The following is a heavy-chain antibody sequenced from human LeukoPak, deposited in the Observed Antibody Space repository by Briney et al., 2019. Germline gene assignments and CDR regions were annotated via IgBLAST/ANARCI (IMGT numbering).Heavy chain of an antibody. CDR3: ARDNGYGDPLPGTYYFDY. Sequence: SVKVSCKASGGTFSSYTISWVRQAPGQGLEWMGRIIPILGIANYAQKFQGRVTITADKSTSTAYMELSSLRSEDTAVYYCARDNGYGDPLPGTYYFDYWGQGTLVTVSS. CDR1: GGTFSSYT. J-gene: IGHJ4*02. CDR2: IIPILGIA. V-gene: IGHV1-69*04. D-gene: IGHD4-17*01.